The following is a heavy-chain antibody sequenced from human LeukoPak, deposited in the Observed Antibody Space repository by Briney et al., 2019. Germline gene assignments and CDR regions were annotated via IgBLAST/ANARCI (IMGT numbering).Heavy chain of an antibody. CDR3: ARAGDGYNNY. Sequence: SETLSLTCSVSGGPIGSYYWSWIRQPPGKGLEWIGYISYSGSTNYNPSLKSRVTISVDTSKNQFSLKLSSVTAADTAVYYCARAGDGYNNYWGQGTLVTVSS. J-gene: IGHJ4*02. CDR1: GGPIGSYY. D-gene: IGHD5-24*01. CDR2: ISYSGST. V-gene: IGHV4-59*01.